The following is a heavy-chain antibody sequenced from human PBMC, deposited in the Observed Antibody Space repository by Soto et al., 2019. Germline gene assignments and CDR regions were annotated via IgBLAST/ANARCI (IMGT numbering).Heavy chain of an antibody. D-gene: IGHD6-19*01. V-gene: IGHV3-33*01. CDR3: ARDHIGMAVAGTPFWFDP. Sequence: QVQLVESGGGVVQPGRSLRLSCAASGFTFSSYGMHWVRQAPGKGLEWVAVIWYDGSNKYYADSVKGRFTISRDNSKNTXXLQMNSLRAEDTAVYYCARDHIGMAVAGTPFWFDPWGQGTLVTVSS. J-gene: IGHJ5*02. CDR2: IWYDGSNK. CDR1: GFTFSSYG.